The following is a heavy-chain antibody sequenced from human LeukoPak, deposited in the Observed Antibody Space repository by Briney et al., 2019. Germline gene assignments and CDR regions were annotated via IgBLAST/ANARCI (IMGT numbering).Heavy chain of an antibody. V-gene: IGHV4-39*01. D-gene: IGHD6-13*01. CDR2: IYYSGTA. CDR3: ARRSSRAADFDY. J-gene: IGHJ4*02. Sequence: SETLSLTCTVSGGSISSSSYYWGWIRQPPGKGLEWIGSIYYSGTAYYNPSLESRVTISVDTSMHQFSLKMSSVTAADTAVYYCARRSSRAADFDYWGQGTLVTVSS. CDR1: GGSISSSSYY.